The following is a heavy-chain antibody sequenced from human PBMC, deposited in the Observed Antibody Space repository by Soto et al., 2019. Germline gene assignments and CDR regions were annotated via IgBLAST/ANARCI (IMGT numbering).Heavy chain of an antibody. CDR1: GFTFGDYA. J-gene: IGHJ4*02. D-gene: IGHD1-26*01. CDR3: TRDQHEKRENIAPFDY. Sequence: EVQLVESGGGLVQPGRSLRLSCTASGFTFGDYAMSWFRQAPGKGLEWVGFIRSKAYGGTTEYAASVKGRFTISRDDSKSIAYLQMNSLKTEDTAVYYCTRDQHEKRENIAPFDYWGQGTLVTVSS. V-gene: IGHV3-49*03. CDR2: IRSKAYGGTT.